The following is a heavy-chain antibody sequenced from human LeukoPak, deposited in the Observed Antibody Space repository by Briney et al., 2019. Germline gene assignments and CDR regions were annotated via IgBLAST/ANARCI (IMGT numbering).Heavy chain of an antibody. V-gene: IGHV3-23*01. Sequence: GGSLRLSCAASGFTFSSYAMSWVRQAPGKGLEWVSAISGSGGSTYYADSVKGRFTISRDNSKNTLYLQMNSLRAEDTAVYYCAKPLYDLEMATMGGYFDYWGQGTLVTVSS. CDR3: AKPLYDLEMATMGGYFDY. CDR2: ISGSGGST. CDR1: GFTFSSYA. J-gene: IGHJ4*02. D-gene: IGHD5-24*01.